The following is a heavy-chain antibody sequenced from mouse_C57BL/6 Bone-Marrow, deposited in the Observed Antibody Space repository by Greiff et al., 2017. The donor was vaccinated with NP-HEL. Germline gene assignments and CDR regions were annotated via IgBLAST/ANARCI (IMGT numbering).Heavy chain of an antibody. V-gene: IGHV2-2*01. D-gene: IGHD1-1*02. CDR1: GFSLTSYG. Sequence: VKLMESGPGLVQPSQSLSITCTVSGFSLTSYGVHWVRQSPGKGLEWLGVIWSGGSTDYNAAFISRLSISKDNSKSQVFFKMNSLQADDTAIYYCASILSPYAMDYWGQGTSVTVSS. CDR2: IWSGGST. CDR3: ASILSPYAMDY. J-gene: IGHJ4*01.